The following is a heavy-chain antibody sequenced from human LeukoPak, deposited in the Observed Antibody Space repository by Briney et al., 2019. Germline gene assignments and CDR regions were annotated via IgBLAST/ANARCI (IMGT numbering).Heavy chain of an antibody. CDR2: IYTSGST. V-gene: IGHV4-4*07. Sequence: SETLSLTCTVSGGSISSYYWSWIRQPAGKGLEWIGRIYTSGSTNYNPSLKSRVTMSVDTSKNQFSLKLSSVTAADTAVYYCARDSIDNSSGWYGWAGYYFDYWGQGTLVTVSA. D-gene: IGHD6-19*01. CDR1: GGSISSYY. CDR3: ARDSIDNSSGWYGWAGYYFDY. J-gene: IGHJ4*02.